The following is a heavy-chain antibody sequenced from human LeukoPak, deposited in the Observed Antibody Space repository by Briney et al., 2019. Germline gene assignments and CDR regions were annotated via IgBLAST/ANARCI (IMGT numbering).Heavy chain of an antibody. J-gene: IGHJ4*02. CDR3: ARGRVGYCSSTSCQGFDY. CDR1: GGSISSYY. V-gene: IGHV4-59*12. D-gene: IGHD2-2*01. Sequence: SETLSLTCTVSGGSISSYYWSWIRQPPGKGLEWIGYIYYSGSTNYNPSLKSRITISVDTSKNQFSLKLSSVTAADTAVYYCARGRVGYCSSTSCQGFDYWGQGTLVTVSS. CDR2: IYYSGST.